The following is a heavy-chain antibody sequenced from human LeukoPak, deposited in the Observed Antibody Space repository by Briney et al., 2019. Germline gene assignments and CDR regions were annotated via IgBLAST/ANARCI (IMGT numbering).Heavy chain of an antibody. J-gene: IGHJ3*02. CDR1: GGSISSGDYY. D-gene: IGHD3-3*01. CDR2: IYYSGST. CDR3: ARDLGDFWNGYMIRAFDI. V-gene: IGHV4-30-4*01. Sequence: PSQTLSLTCTVSGGSISSGDYYWSWIRQPPGKGLEWIGYIYYSGSTYYNPSLKSRVTISVDTSKNQFSLKLSSVTAADTAVYYCARDLGDFWNGYMIRAFDIWGQGTMVTVSS.